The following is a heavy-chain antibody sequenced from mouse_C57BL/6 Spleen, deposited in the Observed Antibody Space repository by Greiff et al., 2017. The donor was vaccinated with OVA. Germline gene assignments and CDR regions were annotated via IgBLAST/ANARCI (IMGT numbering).Heavy chain of an antibody. V-gene: IGHV1-55*01. CDR3: ARGRDSSGYDY. CDR2: IYPGSGST. Sequence: QVQLKQPGAELVKPGASVKMSCKASGYTFTSYWITWVKQRPGQGLEWIGDIYPGSGSTNYNEKFKSKATLTVDTSSSTAYMQLSSLTSEDSAVYYCARGRDSSGYDYWGQGTTLTVSS. CDR1: GYTFTSYW. D-gene: IGHD3-2*02. J-gene: IGHJ2*01.